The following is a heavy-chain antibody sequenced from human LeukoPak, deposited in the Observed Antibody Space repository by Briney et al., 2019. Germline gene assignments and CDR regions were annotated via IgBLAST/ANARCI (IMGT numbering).Heavy chain of an antibody. V-gene: IGHV1-69*13. CDR2: IIPIFDTA. J-gene: IGHJ4*02. Sequence: SVKVSCKASGGTFSSYAISWVRQAPGQGLEWMGGIIPIFDTANYAQKFQGRVTITADESTSTVYLELSSLRSEDTAVYFCARDTFNYYDNYFDYWGQGTLVTVSS. D-gene: IGHD3-22*01. CDR3: ARDTFNYYDNYFDY. CDR1: GGTFSSYA.